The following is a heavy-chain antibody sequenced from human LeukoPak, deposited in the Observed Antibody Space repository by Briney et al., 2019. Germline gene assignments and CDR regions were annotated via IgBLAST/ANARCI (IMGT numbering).Heavy chain of an antibody. D-gene: IGHD3-16*01. CDR3: ARGLNWFDP. V-gene: IGHV4-34*01. CDR1: GGSFSGYY. CDR2: INHSGST. Sequence: SETLSLTCAVYGGSFSGYYWSWIRQPPGKGLEWIGEINHSGSTNYNPSLKSRVTISVDTSKHQFSLKLSSMTAADTAVYYCARGLNWFDPWGQGTLVTVSS. J-gene: IGHJ5*02.